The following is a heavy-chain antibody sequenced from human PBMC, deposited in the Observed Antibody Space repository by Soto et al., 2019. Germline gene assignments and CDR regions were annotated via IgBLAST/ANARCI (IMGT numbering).Heavy chain of an antibody. CDR1: GGSFSGYY. Sequence: SETLSLTCAVYGGSFSGYYWSWIRQPPGKGLEWIGEINHSGSTNYNPSLKSRVTISVDTSKNQFSLKLSSVTAADTAVYYCARLLTAAAHTDYWGQGTLVTVFS. D-gene: IGHD6-13*01. V-gene: IGHV4-34*01. CDR2: INHSGST. J-gene: IGHJ4*02. CDR3: ARLLTAAAHTDY.